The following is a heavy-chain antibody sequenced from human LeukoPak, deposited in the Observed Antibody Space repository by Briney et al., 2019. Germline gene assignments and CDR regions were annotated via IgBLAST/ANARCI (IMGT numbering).Heavy chain of an antibody. J-gene: IGHJ3*01. CDR2: ISSSGTTI. CDR1: GFTFSSYS. D-gene: IGHD2-2*02. V-gene: IGHV3-48*01. Sequence: GGSLRLSCAASGFTFSSYSMNWVRQAPGKGLEWVSYISSSGTTIYYADSVKGRFTISRDNPKNSLYLQMNSLGAEDTAVYYCARGYCNSNTCYIAFDVWGQGTMVTVSS. CDR3: ARGYCNSNTCYIAFDV.